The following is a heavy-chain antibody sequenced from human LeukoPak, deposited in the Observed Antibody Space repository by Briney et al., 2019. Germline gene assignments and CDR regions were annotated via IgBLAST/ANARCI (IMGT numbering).Heavy chain of an antibody. V-gene: IGHV3-30-3*01. Sequence: GGSRRLSCAAAGFTFSSYAMHWVRQAPGKGLEWVAVISYDGSNKYYADSVKGRFTISRDNSKNTLYLQMNSLRAEDTAVYYCARRDCSGGSCYFRFGYYYGMDVWGQGTTVTVSS. CDR1: GFTFSSYA. J-gene: IGHJ6*02. CDR2: ISYDGSNK. CDR3: ARRDCSGGSCYFRFGYYYGMDV. D-gene: IGHD2-15*01.